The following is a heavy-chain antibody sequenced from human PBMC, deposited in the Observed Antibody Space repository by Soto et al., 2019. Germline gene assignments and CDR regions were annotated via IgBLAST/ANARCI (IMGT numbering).Heavy chain of an antibody. CDR3: ARAYYYGSGSYYKPSSGMDV. Sequence: GGSLRLSCAASGFTFSSYWMHWVRQAPGKGLVWVSRINSDGSSTSYADSVKGRFTISRDNAKNTLYLQMNSLRAEDTAVYYCARAYYYGSGSYYKPSSGMDVWGQGTTVTVSS. CDR1: GFTFSSYW. J-gene: IGHJ6*02. D-gene: IGHD3-10*01. CDR2: INSDGSST. V-gene: IGHV3-74*01.